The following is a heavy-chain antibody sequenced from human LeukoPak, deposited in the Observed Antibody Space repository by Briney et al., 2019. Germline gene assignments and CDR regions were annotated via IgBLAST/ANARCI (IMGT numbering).Heavy chain of an antibody. Sequence: SVKVSCKASGGTFSSYAISWVRQAPGQGLEWMGGIIPMFDTTNYAQKFQGRVTITADESTGTAYMELSSLTSEDTAVYYCATSDSRSWSYSWFHPWGQGTLVIVSS. D-gene: IGHD6-13*01. CDR2: IIPMFDTT. CDR1: GGTFSSYA. V-gene: IGHV1-69*13. J-gene: IGHJ5*02. CDR3: ATSDSRSWSYSWFHP.